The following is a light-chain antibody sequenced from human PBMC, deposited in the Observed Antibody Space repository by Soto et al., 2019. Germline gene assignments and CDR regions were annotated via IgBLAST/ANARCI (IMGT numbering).Light chain of an antibody. V-gene: IGLV2-14*01. J-gene: IGLJ1*01. CDR2: EVN. CDR1: SSDIGTYEY. CDR3: NSMTTSTSTRFV. Sequence: QSALTQPASVSGSPGQSITISCAGSSSDIGTYEYVSWYQQYPGKAPKLMIYEVNYRPSGVSNRFSGSKSGNTASLTISGLQAEDEGDYYCNSMTTSTSTRFVFGTGTQLTVL.